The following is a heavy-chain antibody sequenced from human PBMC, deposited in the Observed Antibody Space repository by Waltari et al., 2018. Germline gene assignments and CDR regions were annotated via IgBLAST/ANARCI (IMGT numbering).Heavy chain of an antibody. CDR1: GGTFSTYT. CDR2: IIPIFDKS. J-gene: IGHJ3*01. CDR3: ARDGNHGAFEV. Sequence: QVQLIMSGAEVKRPWSSVRVSCKVSGGTFSTYTLSWVRQAPGQGLEWMGGIIPIFDKSNYVQRFQGRVTFTADESSSTTYMELSSLKSDDTAVYYCARDGNHGAFEVWGQGTMVTVSS. D-gene: IGHD1-26*01. V-gene: IGHV1-69*12.